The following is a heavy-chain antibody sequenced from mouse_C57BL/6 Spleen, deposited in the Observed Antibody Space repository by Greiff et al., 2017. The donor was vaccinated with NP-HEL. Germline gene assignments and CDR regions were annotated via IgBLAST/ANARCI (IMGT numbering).Heavy chain of an antibody. J-gene: IGHJ1*03. CDR1: GYTFTSYW. D-gene: IGHD2-5*01. CDR2: IDPSDSYT. V-gene: IGHV1-59*01. Sequence: VQLQQPGAELVRPGTSVKLSCKASGYTFTSYWMHWVKQRPGQGLEWIGVIDPSDSYTNYNQKFKGRATLTVDTSSSTAYMQLSSLTSEDSAVYYCARTVYSNYSYWYFDVWGTGTTVTVSS. CDR3: ARTVYSNYSYWYFDV.